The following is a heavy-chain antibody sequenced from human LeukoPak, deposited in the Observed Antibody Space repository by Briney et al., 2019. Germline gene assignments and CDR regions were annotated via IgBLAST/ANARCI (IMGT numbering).Heavy chain of an antibody. Sequence: ASVRVSCKASGGTFSSYTISWVRQAPGQGLEWMGRIIPILGIANYAQKFQGRVTITADKSTSTAYMGLSSLRSEDTAVYYCARLISGYYGNWFDPWGQGTLVTVSS. CDR3: ARLISGYYGNWFDP. CDR2: IIPILGIA. CDR1: GGTFSSYT. V-gene: IGHV1-69*02. D-gene: IGHD3-22*01. J-gene: IGHJ5*02.